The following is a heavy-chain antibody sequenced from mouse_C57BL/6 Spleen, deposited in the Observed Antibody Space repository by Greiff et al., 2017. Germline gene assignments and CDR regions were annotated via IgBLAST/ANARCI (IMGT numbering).Heavy chain of an antibody. V-gene: IGHV1-82*01. CDR1: GYAFSSSW. J-gene: IGHJ2*01. D-gene: IGHD2-3*01. CDR3: ARMDYDEDY. CDR2: FYPGDGGT. Sequence: QVQLQQSGPELVKPGASVTISCKASGYAFSSSWMKWVKQRPGKGLEWIGRFYPGDGGTNYNGKFKGKATLTAEKSSSTAYMPLSSLTSGDSAVYFCARMDYDEDYWGQGTTLTVSS.